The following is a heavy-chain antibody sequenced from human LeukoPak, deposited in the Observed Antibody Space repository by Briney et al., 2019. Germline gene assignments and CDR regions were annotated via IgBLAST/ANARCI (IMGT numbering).Heavy chain of an antibody. D-gene: IGHD2-2*01. Sequence: PGGSLRLSCAASGFTFSSYSMNWVRQAPGKGLEWVSSISSSSSFIYYADSVKGRFTISRDNAKNSLYLQMNSLRAKDTAVYYCARGKLIGYCSSTSCYGGFDPWGQGTLVTVSS. CDR1: GFTFSSYS. J-gene: IGHJ5*02. CDR2: ISSSSSFI. V-gene: IGHV3-21*01. CDR3: ARGKLIGYCSSTSCYGGFDP.